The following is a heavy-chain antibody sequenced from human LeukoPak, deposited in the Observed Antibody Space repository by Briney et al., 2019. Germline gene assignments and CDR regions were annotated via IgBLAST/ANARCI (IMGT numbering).Heavy chain of an antibody. J-gene: IGHJ3*02. CDR1: GFTFSTYW. CDR3: ARNAFDM. Sequence: PGGSLRLSCAASGFTFSTYWMNWVRQAPGKGLEWVAKLKEDGTEKDYVDSVKGRFTISRDNAKNSLYLQMNSLRAEDTAVYYCARNAFDMWGQGTMVTVSS. V-gene: IGHV3-7*01. CDR2: LKEDGTEK.